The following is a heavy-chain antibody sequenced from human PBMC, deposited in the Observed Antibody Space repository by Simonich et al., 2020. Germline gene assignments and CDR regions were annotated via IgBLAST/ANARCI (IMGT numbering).Heavy chain of an antibody. CDR2: ISSSSSYI. J-gene: IGHJ4*02. CDR3: ARDTSYYGSGSYYFDY. D-gene: IGHD3-10*01. Sequence: GGGLVKPGGSLRLSCAASGFTFSSYSMNWFRQAQGKGLEWVSSISSSSSYIYYADSVKGRFTISRDNAKNSLYLQMNSLRAEDTAVYYCARDTSYYGSGSYYFDYWGQGTLVTVSS. V-gene: IGHV3-21*01. CDR1: GFTFSSYS.